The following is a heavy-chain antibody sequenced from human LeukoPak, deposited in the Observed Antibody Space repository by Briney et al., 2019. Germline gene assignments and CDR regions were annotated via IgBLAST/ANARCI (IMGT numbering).Heavy chain of an antibody. Sequence: GGSLRLSCAASGFTFSSYSMNWVRQAPGKGLEWVSSISSSSSYIYYADSVKGRFTISRDNAKNSLYLQMNSLRAEDTAVYHCARVGSWDTFDVWGQGTMVTVSS. V-gene: IGHV3-21*01. J-gene: IGHJ3*01. CDR1: GFTFSSYS. CDR2: ISSSSSYI. CDR3: ARVGSWDTFDV. D-gene: IGHD3-10*01.